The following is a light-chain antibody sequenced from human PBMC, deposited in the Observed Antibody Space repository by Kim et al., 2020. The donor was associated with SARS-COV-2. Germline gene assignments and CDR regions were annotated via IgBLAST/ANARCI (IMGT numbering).Light chain of an antibody. CDR2: GAS. V-gene: IGKV3-20*01. CDR3: QRYGRSPPRLT. J-gene: IGKJ4*01. CDR1: QSVSSSY. Sequence: EIVLTQSPGPLSLSPGERATHSCRASQSVSSSYLAWYQQKPGQAPRLLIYGASSRATGIPDRFSGSGSGTDFTLTISRLEPDDFAVYYCQRYGRSPPRLTFGGEAKMDIK.